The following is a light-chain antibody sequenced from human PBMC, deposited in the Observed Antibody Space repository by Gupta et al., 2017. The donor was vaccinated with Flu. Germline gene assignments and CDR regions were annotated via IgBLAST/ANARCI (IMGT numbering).Light chain of an antibody. CDR3: QAWDSSTVE. Sequence: YELTQPPSVSVSPGQTASITCSGDKLGDKYACWYQQKPGPSPVLVIYQDSKRPSGIPERFSGSNSGNTATLTISGTQAMDEADYYCQAWDSSTVEFGGGTKLTVL. CDR2: QDS. J-gene: IGLJ2*01. V-gene: IGLV3-1*01. CDR1: KLGDKY.